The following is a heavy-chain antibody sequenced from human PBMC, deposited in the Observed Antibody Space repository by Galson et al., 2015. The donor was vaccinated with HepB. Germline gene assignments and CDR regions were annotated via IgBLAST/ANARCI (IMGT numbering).Heavy chain of an antibody. CDR2: ISSSSSTI. V-gene: IGHV3-48*01. CDR3: AKGPSITMVRGAAYFDY. D-gene: IGHD3-10*01. J-gene: IGHJ4*02. Sequence: SLRLSCAASGFTFSSYSMNWVRQAPGKGLEWVSYISSSSSTIYYADSVRGRFTISRDNAKNSLYLQMNSLRAEDTAVYYCAKGPSITMVRGAAYFDYWGQGTLVTVSS. CDR1: GFTFSSYS.